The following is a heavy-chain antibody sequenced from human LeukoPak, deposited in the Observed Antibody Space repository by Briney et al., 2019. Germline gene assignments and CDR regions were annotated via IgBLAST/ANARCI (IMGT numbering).Heavy chain of an antibody. D-gene: IGHD2-2*01. CDR2: IYTSGST. J-gene: IGHJ3*02. CDR3: ARDLVVPAASDAFDI. V-gene: IGHV4-4*07. Sequence: SETLSLTCTVSGGSISSYYWSWIRQPAWKGLEWIGRIYTSGSTNYSPSLKSRVTMSVDTSKNQFSLKLSSVTAADTAVYYCARDLVVPAASDAFDIWGQGTMVTVSS. CDR1: GGSISSYY.